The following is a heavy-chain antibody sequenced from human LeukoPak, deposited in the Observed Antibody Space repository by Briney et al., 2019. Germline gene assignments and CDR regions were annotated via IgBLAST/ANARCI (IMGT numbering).Heavy chain of an antibody. D-gene: IGHD3-10*01. CDR1: GGSISSSSYY. V-gene: IGHV4-39*07. Sequence: PSETLSLTCTVSGGSISSSSYYWGWIRQPPGKGLEWIGSLYYSGSTYYNPSLKSRVTISVDTSKNQFSLKLSSVTAADTAVYYCATRGVIPRGMDVWGQGTTVTVSS. J-gene: IGHJ6*02. CDR2: LYYSGST. CDR3: ATRGVIPRGMDV.